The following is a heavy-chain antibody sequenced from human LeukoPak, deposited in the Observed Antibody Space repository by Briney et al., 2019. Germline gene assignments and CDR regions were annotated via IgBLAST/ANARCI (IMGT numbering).Heavy chain of an antibody. J-gene: IGHJ4*02. D-gene: IGHD4-17*01. CDR1: GGSISSYY. V-gene: IGHV4-59*01. CDR3: ARDTSADGDYGDNGFDY. Sequence: PSETLSLTCTVSGGSISSYYWSWIRQPPGKGLEWIGYIYYSGSTNYNPSLKSRVTISVDTSKNQFSLKLSSVTAADTAVYYCARDTSADGDYGDNGFDYWGQGTLVTVSS. CDR2: IYYSGST.